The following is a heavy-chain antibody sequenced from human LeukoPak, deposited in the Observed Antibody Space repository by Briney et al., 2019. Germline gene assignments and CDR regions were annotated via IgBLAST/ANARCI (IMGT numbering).Heavy chain of an antibody. CDR1: GFIFRYYG. CDR3: AQDLAWGAFDH. D-gene: IGHD7-27*01. V-gene: IGHV3-23*01. CDR2: ISPSGGGT. Sequence: GGSLRLSCAASGFIFRYYGMNWVRQAPGKGLEWVAGISPSGGGTYYADSVKGRFTISRDDSKNTLSLQMNSLRVEDTAVYYCAQDLAWGAFDHWGRGTLVTVSS. J-gene: IGHJ4*02.